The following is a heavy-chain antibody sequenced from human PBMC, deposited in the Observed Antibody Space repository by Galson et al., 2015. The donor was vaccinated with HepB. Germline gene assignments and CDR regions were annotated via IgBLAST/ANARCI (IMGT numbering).Heavy chain of an antibody. D-gene: IGHD3-10*01. J-gene: IGHJ3*02. Sequence: SVKVSCKASGYTFAVFGVSWVRQAPGQGLEWMGWISAYNGNTNYAQKLQGRVTMTTDTSTSTAYMELRSLRSDDTAVYYCARGLLWFGELLSDDDAFDIWGQGTMVTVSS. CDR3: ARGLLWFGELLSDDDAFDI. CDR2: ISAYNGNT. V-gene: IGHV1-18*01. CDR1: GYTFAVFG.